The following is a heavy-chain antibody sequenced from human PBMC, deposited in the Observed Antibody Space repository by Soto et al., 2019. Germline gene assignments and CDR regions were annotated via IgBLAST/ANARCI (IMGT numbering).Heavy chain of an antibody. CDR3: ARELYYDFWSGYYRAYYYYGMDV. J-gene: IGHJ6*02. CDR1: GGTFSSYA. Sequence: SVKVSCKASGGTFSSYAISWVRQAPGQRLEWMGGIIPICSTANYAQKFQGRVTITADKSTSSAYMELSSLRSEDTAVYYCARELYYDFWSGYYRAYYYYGMDVWGQGTTVTVSS. CDR2: IIPICSTA. V-gene: IGHV1-69*06. D-gene: IGHD3-3*01.